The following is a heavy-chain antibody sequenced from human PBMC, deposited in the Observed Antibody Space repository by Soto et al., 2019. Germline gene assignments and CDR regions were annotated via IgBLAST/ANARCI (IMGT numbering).Heavy chain of an antibody. D-gene: IGHD5-18*01. CDR1: GGSISTVGHY. Sequence: PSETLSLTCSVSGGSISTVGHYWTWIRQPPGKGLEWIGSIYHTGSTYYSKSLRSRLTMSVDTSKNQFSLKLSSVTAADTAVYYCARSGEYSYGYAYWGQGTLVTVSS. J-gene: IGHJ4*02. CDR3: ARSGEYSYGYAY. V-gene: IGHV4-31*03. CDR2: IYHTGST.